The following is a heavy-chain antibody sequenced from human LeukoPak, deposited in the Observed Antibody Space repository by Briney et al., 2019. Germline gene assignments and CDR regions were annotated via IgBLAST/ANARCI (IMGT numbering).Heavy chain of an antibody. V-gene: IGHV1-8*01. D-gene: IGHD6-19*01. CDR1: GYTFTSYD. CDR3: ARKSNTSSGWFAFDY. J-gene: IGHJ4*02. CDR2: MNPNSGNT. Sequence: ASVKVSCKASGYTFTSYDINWVRQATGQGLEWMGWMNPNSGNTGYAQEFQDRVTMTRNTSISTAYMELSSLRSEDTAVYYCARKSNTSSGWFAFDYWGQGTLVTVSS.